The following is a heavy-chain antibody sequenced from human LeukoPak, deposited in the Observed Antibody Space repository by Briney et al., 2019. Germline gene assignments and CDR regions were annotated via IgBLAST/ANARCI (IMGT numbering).Heavy chain of an antibody. CDR2: ISAYNGNT. CDR1: GYTFTSYG. D-gene: IGHD2-2*02. V-gene: IGHV1-18*01. J-gene: IGHJ6*02. CDR3: ARGRCSSTSCYTRGYYYYGMDV. Sequence: GASVKVSCKASGYTFTSYGISWVRQAPGQGLEWMGWISAYNGNTNYAQKLQGRVTMTRNTSISTAYMELSSLRSEDTAVYYCARGRCSSTSCYTRGYYYYGMDVWGQGTTVTVSS.